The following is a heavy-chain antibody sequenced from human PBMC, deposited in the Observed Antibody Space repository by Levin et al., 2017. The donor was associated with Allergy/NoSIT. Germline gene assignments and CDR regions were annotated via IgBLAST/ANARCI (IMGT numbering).Heavy chain of an antibody. V-gene: IGHV1-8*01. D-gene: IGHD5-18*01. CDR3: ARVFTHSYGYYYYYYGMDV. CDR2: MNPNSGNT. J-gene: IGHJ6*02. CDR1: GYTFTSYD. Sequence: VASVKVSCKASGYTFTSYDINWVRQATGQGLEWMGWMNPNSGNTGYAQKFQGRVTMTRNTSISTAYMELSSLRSEDTAVYYCARVFTHSYGYYYYYYGMDVWGQGTTVTVSS.